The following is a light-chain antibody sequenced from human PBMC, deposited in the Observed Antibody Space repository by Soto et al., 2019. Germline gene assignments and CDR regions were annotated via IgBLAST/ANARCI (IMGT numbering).Light chain of an antibody. CDR1: SSDVGNNNY. Sequence: QSVLTQPAPVSGSPGQSITISCTGTSSDVGNNNYVSWNQHNPGRAPKVMICDVTNRPSGVSNRFSGSKSGNTASLTISGLQAEDEADYYCSSFTGSSYVFGTGTKVTVL. J-gene: IGLJ1*01. V-gene: IGLV2-14*03. CDR3: SSFTGSSYV. CDR2: DVT.